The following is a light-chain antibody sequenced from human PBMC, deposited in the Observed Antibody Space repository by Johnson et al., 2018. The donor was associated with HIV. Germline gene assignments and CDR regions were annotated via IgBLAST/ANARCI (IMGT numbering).Light chain of an antibody. V-gene: IGLV1-51*02. Sequence: QSVLTQPPSVSAAPGQKVTIYCSGSSSNVGNNYVSWYQQLQGTAPKLLIYENNKRPSGIPDRFSGSKSGTSATLGITGLQTGDEADYYCGTWDSSLSAYVFGTGTKVTVL. J-gene: IGLJ1*01. CDR2: ENN. CDR1: SSNVGNNY. CDR3: GTWDSSLSAYV.